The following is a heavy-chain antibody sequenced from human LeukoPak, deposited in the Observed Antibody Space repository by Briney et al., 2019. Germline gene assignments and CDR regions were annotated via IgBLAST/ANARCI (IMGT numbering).Heavy chain of an antibody. CDR1: GFTVSSNY. CDR3: ARGSYGRDV. V-gene: IGHV3-53*01. J-gene: IGHJ6*04. CDR2: SKSDGTT. Sequence: GGSLRLSCAASGFTVSSNYMSWVRQAPGKGLEWVSSVSKSDGTTYYADSVKGRLTISRDNSKNTLHLQMNGLRAEDTAVYYCARGSYGRDVGAKGPTVTVPS.